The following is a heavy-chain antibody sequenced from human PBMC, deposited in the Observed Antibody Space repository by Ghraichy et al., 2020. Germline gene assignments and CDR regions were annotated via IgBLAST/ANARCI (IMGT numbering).Heavy chain of an antibody. V-gene: IGHV3-7*01. D-gene: IGHD6-25*01. Sequence: GVLNISCAASGFTLSGYWMSWVRQAPGKGLEWVCSIKQDGSEEHYVDSVKGRFTISRDNAKNSLSLQMNSLRAEDTAVYYCAKNIVAAGKYYYYYYGMDVWGQWSTVTVSS. CDR2: IKQDGSEE. CDR3: AKNIVAAGKYYYYYYGMDV. CDR1: GFTLSGYW. J-gene: IGHJ6*02.